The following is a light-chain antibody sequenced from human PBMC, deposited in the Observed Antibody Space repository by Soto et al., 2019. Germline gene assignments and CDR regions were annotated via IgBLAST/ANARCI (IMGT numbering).Light chain of an antibody. CDR1: SSNIGSHI. CDR2: TNN. CDR3: AAWDDSEFGVV. V-gene: IGLV1-44*01. J-gene: IGLJ7*01. Sequence: QPVLTQPPSASGAPGQRVTLSCAGSSSNIGSHIVNWYQQVPGTAPKLLIYTNNQRPSGVPDRFSGSNSGTSASLAISGLQSEDEADYYCAAWDDSEFGVVFGGGTQLTVL.